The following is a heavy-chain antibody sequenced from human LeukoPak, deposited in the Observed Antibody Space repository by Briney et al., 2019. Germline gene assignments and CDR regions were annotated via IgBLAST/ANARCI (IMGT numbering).Heavy chain of an antibody. V-gene: IGHV3-7*01. CDR3: ARERIAAGNWFDP. D-gene: IGHD6-13*01. CDR1: GFTFSSYW. CDR2: IKQDGSEK. J-gene: IGHJ5*02. Sequence: GGSLRLSCAASGFTFSSYWMSWVRQAPGKGLEWVANIKQDGSEKYYVDSVKGRFTISRDNAKNSLYLQMNSLRAEDTAVYYCARERIAAGNWFDPWGQGTLVTVSS.